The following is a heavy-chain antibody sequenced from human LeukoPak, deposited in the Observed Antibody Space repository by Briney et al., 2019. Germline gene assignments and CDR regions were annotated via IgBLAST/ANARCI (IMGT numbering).Heavy chain of an antibody. CDR3: ARVLGSSWTDAFDI. Sequence: GGSLRLSCAASGFTFSSYSMNWVRQAPGKGLEWVSSISSSSSYIYYADSVKGRFTISRDNSKNTLYLQMNSLRAEDTAVYYCARVLGSSWTDAFDIWGQGTMVTVSS. J-gene: IGHJ3*02. CDR2: ISSSSSYI. CDR1: GFTFSSYS. V-gene: IGHV3-21*04. D-gene: IGHD6-13*01.